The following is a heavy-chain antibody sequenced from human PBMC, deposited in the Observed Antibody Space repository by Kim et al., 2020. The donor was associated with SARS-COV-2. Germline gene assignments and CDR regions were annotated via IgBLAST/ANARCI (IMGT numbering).Heavy chain of an antibody. Sequence: GGSLRLSCAASGFTFSSYEMNWVRQAPGKGLEWVSYISSSGSTIYYADSVKGRFTISRDNAKNSLYLQMNSLRAEDTAVYYCARDSNAVAHRVFDYWGQGTLVTVSS. CDR2: ISSSGSTI. J-gene: IGHJ4*02. D-gene: IGHD6-19*01. CDR3: ARDSNAVAHRVFDY. V-gene: IGHV3-48*03. CDR1: GFTFSSYE.